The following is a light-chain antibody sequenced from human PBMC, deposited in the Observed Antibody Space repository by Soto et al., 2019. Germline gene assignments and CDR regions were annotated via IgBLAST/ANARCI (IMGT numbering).Light chain of an antibody. Sequence: DMQFTQSPPFLSSCFVGIVTISCRASQDMNTYIAWYQQKPGKAPKLLIYGASTLQSGVPSRFRGSESGAVFTLTISSLQPEDFATYYCQQLHSYPITFGQGTRLEIK. V-gene: IGKV1-9*01. J-gene: IGKJ5*01. CDR3: QQLHSYPIT. CDR2: GAS. CDR1: QDMNTY.